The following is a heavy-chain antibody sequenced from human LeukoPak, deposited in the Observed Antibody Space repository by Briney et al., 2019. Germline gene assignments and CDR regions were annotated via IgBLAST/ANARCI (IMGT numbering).Heavy chain of an antibody. CDR3: ASTAAATDPPGF. V-gene: IGHV3-30*03. J-gene: IGHJ4*02. D-gene: IGHD6-13*01. CDR1: GFTFSSYG. Sequence: GGSLRLSCAASGFTFSSYGMHWVRQAPGKGLEWVAVISYDGSNKYYADSVKGRFTISRDNSKNTVYLQMNSLRGEDTAVYYCASTAAATDPPGFWGQGTLVTVSS. CDR2: ISYDGSNK.